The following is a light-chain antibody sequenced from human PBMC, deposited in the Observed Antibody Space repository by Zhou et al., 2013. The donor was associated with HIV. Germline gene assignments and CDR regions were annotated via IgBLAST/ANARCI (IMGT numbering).Light chain of an antibody. Sequence: EIVLTQSPGTLSLSPGERATLSCRASQSVRSRYLAWYQQKPGQAPRLLIYGASSRATGIPDRFSGSGSGTDFTLTINRLEPEDFAVYHCQQYGTSITFGQGTRL. J-gene: IGKJ5*01. V-gene: IGKV3-20*01. CDR2: GAS. CDR1: QSVRSRY. CDR3: QQYGTSIT.